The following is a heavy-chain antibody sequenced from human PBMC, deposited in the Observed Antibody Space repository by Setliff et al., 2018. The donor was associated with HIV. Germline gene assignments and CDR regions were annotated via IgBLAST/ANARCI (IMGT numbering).Heavy chain of an antibody. CDR3: ARAWGTESSSWTNDAFDI. J-gene: IGHJ3*02. CDR1: GYTFTSYA. Sequence: ASVKVSCKASGYTFTSYAMHWVRQAPGQGLEWMGWISAYNGNTNYAQKLQGRVTMTTDTSTSTAYMELRSLRSDDTAVYYCARAWGTESSSWTNDAFDIWGQGTMVTV. CDR2: ISAYNGNT. D-gene: IGHD6-13*01. V-gene: IGHV1-18*01.